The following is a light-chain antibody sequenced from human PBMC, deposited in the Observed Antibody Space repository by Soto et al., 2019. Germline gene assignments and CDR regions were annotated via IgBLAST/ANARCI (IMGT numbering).Light chain of an antibody. CDR2: AAS. V-gene: IGKV1-9*01. J-gene: IGKJ1*01. CDR1: QGISSS. Sequence: DIHLTLSPSFLSTSVGDRVTITCRASQGISSSLAWYQQESGKAPKLLIYAASTLQSGVPSRFSGSGSGTEFTLTISSLQPEDFATYYCQQVNSYPLTFGQGTKVDIK. CDR3: QQVNSYPLT.